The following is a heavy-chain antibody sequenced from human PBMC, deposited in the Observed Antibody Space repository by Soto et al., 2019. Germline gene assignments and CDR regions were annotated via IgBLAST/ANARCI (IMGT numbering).Heavy chain of an antibody. CDR1: GFTFSSYW. J-gene: IGHJ4*02. CDR2: IKQDESEI. CDR3: ARLLYSSGWHQDY. V-gene: IGHV3-7*01. Sequence: EVQLVESGGGLVQPGGSLRLSRAASGFTFSSYWMSWVRQAPGKGLEWVANIKQDESEIYYVDSLKGRSTISRDNAKNSLYLQMNSLRAEDTAMYYCARLLYSSGWHQDYWGQGTLVTVSS. D-gene: IGHD6-19*01.